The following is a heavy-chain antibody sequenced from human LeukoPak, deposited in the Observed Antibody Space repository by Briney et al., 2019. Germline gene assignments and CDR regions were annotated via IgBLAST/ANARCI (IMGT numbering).Heavy chain of an antibody. Sequence: PGGSLRLSCAASGFTFSSYWMSWVRQAPGKGLEWVANIKQDGSEKYYVDSVKGRFTISRDNAKNSLYLQMNSLRAEDTAVYYCATLRWGSGLYAGDYWGQGNLVAVSS. J-gene: IGHJ4*02. CDR3: ATLRWGSGLYAGDY. V-gene: IGHV3-7*01. CDR1: GFTFSSYW. CDR2: IKQDGSEK. D-gene: IGHD6-19*01.